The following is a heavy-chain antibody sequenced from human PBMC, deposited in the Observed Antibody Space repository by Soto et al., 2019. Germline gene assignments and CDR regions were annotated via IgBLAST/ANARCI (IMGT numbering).Heavy chain of an antibody. V-gene: IGHV1-3*01. Sequence: ASVKVSCKASGYTFTNSGMHWLRQAPGQGLEWMGWINVVYGNTKYSQKFQGRVNVTRDTSATTAYVDLSSLRSEDTALYYCARAGVDDNDWGPDYWGQGTLVTVSS. CDR3: ARAGVDDNDWGPDY. J-gene: IGHJ4*02. CDR1: GYTFTNSG. D-gene: IGHD3-16*01. CDR2: INVVYGNT.